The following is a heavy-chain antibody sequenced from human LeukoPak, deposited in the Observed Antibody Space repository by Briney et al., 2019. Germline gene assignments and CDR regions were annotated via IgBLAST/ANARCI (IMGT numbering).Heavy chain of an antibody. CDR1: GFTVSSNF. CDR2: MYSSGTT. CDR3: ARVMNSGRLSNFFDY. D-gene: IGHD6-19*01. J-gene: IGHJ4*02. Sequence: GGSLRLSCAASGFTVSSNFISWVRQAPGKGLEWVSVMYSSGTTYYADSVKGRFTISRDNLKNTVYLQMSGLRAEDTALYYCARVMNSGRLSNFFDYWGQGTLVTVSS. V-gene: IGHV3-53*01.